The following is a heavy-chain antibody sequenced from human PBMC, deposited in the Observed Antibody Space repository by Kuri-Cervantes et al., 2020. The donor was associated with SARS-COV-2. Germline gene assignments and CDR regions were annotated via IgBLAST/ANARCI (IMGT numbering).Heavy chain of an antibody. J-gene: IGHJ5*02. CDR3: ARVVVAGGRFDP. CDR2: INHSGST. V-gene: IGHV4-39*07. D-gene: IGHD6-19*01. CDR1: GGSINSHIHY. Sequence: GSLRLSCTVSGGSINSHIHYWSWIRQPPGKGLEWIGEINHSGSTNYNPSLKSRVTISVDTSKNQFSLKLSSVTAADTAVYYCARVVVAGGRFDPWGQGTLVTVSS.